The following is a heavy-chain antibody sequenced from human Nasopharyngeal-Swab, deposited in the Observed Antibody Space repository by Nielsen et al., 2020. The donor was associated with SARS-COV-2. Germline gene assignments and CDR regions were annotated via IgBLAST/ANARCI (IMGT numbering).Heavy chain of an antibody. CDR2: LSGSGFST. D-gene: IGHD3-9*01. CDR1: GFTFSTYA. V-gene: IGHV3-23*01. J-gene: IGHJ6*02. Sequence: GESLKISCTASGFTFSTYAMSWVRQAPGKGLEWVSALSGSGFSTYYADSVKGRFTISRDNSKNSLYLQMNSLRAEDTAVYYCAREGLYYDILTGYYPYYGMDVWGQGTTVTVAS. CDR3: AREGLYYDILTGYYPYYGMDV.